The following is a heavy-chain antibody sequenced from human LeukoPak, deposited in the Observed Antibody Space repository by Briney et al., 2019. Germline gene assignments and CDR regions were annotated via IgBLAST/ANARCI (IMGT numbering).Heavy chain of an antibody. CDR1: GYTFTGYY. Sequence: ASVKVSCKASGYTFTGYYMHWVRQAPGQGLEWMGWINPNSGGTNYAQKFQGRVTMTRDTSISTAYMELSRLRSDDTAVYYCATGLGSSGSFHAFDIWGQGTMVTVSS. V-gene: IGHV1-2*02. D-gene: IGHD3-10*01. CDR3: ATGLGSSGSFHAFDI. CDR2: INPNSGGT. J-gene: IGHJ3*02.